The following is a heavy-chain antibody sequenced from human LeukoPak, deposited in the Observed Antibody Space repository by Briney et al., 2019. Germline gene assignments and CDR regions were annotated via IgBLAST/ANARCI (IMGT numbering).Heavy chain of an antibody. J-gene: IGHJ3*02. V-gene: IGHV3-11*01. D-gene: IGHD1-7*01. CDR2: ISDSGNTI. CDR3: ARARDNWNYEASDI. CDR1: GFTFSDYY. Sequence: PGGSLRLSCAASGFTFSDYYMNWIRQAPGKGREGVSYISDSGNTIHSADSVKGRFTISRDNAKNSLYLQMNSLRAEDTAVYYCARARDNWNYEASDIWGQGTMVTVSS.